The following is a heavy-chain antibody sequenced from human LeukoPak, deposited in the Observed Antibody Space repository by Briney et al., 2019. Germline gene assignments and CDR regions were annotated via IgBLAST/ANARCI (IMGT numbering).Heavy chain of an antibody. J-gene: IGHJ3*02. V-gene: IGHV1-69*13. CDR3: ARTMIVVVITMDHAFDI. D-gene: IGHD3-22*01. Sequence: SVKVSCKASGYTFTSYGISWVRQAPGQGLEWMGGIIPIFGTANYAQKFQGRVTITADESTSTAYMELSSLRSEDTAVYYCARTMIVVVITMDHAFDIWGQGTMVTVSS. CDR2: IIPIFGTA. CDR1: GYTFTSYG.